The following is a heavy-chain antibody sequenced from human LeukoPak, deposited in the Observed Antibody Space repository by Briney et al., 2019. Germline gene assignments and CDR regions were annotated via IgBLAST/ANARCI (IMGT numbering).Heavy chain of an antibody. V-gene: IGHV3-23*01. CDR1: GFTFNNYA. CDR3: AKDQNTVATAPFDY. J-gene: IGHJ4*02. CDR2: ISGSGGST. D-gene: IGHD4-17*01. Sequence: GGSLRLSCAASGFTFNNYAMSWVRQAPGKGLEWVSFISGSGGSTSYADSVKGRFTISRDNSKNTLYLQMNSLRAEDTAIYYCAKDQNTVATAPFDYWGQGTLVTVSS.